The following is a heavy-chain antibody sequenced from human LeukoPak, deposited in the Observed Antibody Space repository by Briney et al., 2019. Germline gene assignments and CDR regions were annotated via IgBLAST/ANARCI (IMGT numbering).Heavy chain of an antibody. CDR1: GGSISSSSYY. J-gene: IGHJ4*02. Sequence: KPSETLSLTCTVSGGSISSSSYYWGWIRQPPGKGLEWIGSIYYSGSTYYNPSLKSRVTISVDTSKNQFSLKLSSVTAADTAVYYCASLRVGATFFDYWGQGTLVTVSS. CDR2: IYYSGST. V-gene: IGHV4-39*07. CDR3: ASLRVGATFFDY. D-gene: IGHD1-26*01.